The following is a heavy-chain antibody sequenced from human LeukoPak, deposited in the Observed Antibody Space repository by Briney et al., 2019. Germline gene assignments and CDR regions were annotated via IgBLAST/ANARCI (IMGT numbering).Heavy chain of an antibody. CDR2: ISWNSGRI. Sequence: SLRLSCAASGFTFDDYAVHWVRQAPGKGLEWVSGISWNSGRIGYADSVKGRFTISRDNAKNTLYLQMNSLRAEDTAVYYCARAYHDFWSGYLYFDYWGQGTLVTVSS. CDR3: ARAYHDFWSGYLYFDY. J-gene: IGHJ4*02. D-gene: IGHD3-3*01. V-gene: IGHV3-9*01. CDR1: GFTFDDYA.